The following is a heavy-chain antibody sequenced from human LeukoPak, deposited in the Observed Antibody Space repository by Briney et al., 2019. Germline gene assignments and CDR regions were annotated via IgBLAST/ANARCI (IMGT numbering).Heavy chain of an antibody. J-gene: IGHJ3*02. Sequence: GGSLRLSCAASGFTFSSYWMSWVRQAPGKGLEWVANIKQDGSEKYYVDSVKGRFTISRDNAKNSLYLQMNSLRADDTAVYYCARPYCSGSTCLDAFDIWGQGTMVTVSS. CDR1: GFTFSSYW. D-gene: IGHD2-2*01. V-gene: IGHV3-7*01. CDR2: IKQDGSEK. CDR3: ARPYCSGSTCLDAFDI.